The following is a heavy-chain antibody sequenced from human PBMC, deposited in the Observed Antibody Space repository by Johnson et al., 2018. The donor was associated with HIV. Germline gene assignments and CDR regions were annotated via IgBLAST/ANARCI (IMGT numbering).Heavy chain of an antibody. CDR1: GFTFSRYW. CDR3: ARAYPYCSGGSCYTAQPNDAFDI. CDR2: INQDGSEK. V-gene: IGHV3-7*02. D-gene: IGHD2-15*01. J-gene: IGHJ3*02. Sequence: VQLVESGGGVVQPGRSLRLSCAASGFTFSRYWMSWVRQAPGEGLEWVANINQDGSEKNYVDSVKGRFAISRDNAKNSLYLQINSLRAEDTAVYYCARAYPYCSGGSCYTAQPNDAFDIWGQGTMVTVSS.